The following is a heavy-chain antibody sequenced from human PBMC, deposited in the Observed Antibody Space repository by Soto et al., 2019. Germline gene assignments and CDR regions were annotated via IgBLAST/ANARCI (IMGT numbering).Heavy chain of an antibody. V-gene: IGHV3-74*01. D-gene: IGHD3-22*01. Sequence: PGGSLSLSCAASGFPFSSYWMHWVRQAPGKGLVWVSRINSDGSSTSYADSVKGRFTISRDNAKNTLYLQMNSLRAEDTAVYYWERDPPFFYDSGVYYDYGGRGTWVTVSS. CDR1: GFPFSSYW. J-gene: IGHJ4*02. CDR2: INSDGSST. CDR3: ERDPPFFYDSGVYYDY.